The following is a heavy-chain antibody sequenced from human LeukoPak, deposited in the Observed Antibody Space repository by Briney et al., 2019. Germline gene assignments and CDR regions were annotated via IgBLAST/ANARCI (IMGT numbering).Heavy chain of an antibody. J-gene: IGHJ4*02. V-gene: IGHV3-74*01. CDR3: ARGRDYASGAKYFDY. D-gene: IGHD2-2*01. CDR2: ISDDGSRT. Sequence: GGSLRLSCAASGFTFRSHWMHWVRQAPGKGLVWVSRISDDGSRTGYADSVKGRVTISRDNAKNTLYLQMNSLRVEDTAVYYCARGRDYASGAKYFDYWGQGSLVTVSS. CDR1: GFTFRSHW.